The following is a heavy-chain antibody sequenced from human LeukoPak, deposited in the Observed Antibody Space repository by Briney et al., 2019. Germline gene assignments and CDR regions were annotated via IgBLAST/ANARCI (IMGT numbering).Heavy chain of an antibody. Sequence: GGSLRLSCAASGFTFSNAWMSWVRQAPGKGLEWVGRIKSKTDGGTTDYAAPVKGGFTISRDDSKNTLYLQMNSLRTEDTAVYYCSGDKNWFDPWGQGTLVTVSS. V-gene: IGHV3-15*01. CDR1: GFTFSNAW. J-gene: IGHJ5*02. D-gene: IGHD2-21*02. CDR2: IKSKTDGGTT. CDR3: SGDKNWFDP.